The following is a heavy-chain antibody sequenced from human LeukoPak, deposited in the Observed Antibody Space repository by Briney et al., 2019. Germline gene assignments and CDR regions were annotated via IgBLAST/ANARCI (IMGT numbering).Heavy chain of an antibody. D-gene: IGHD3-22*01. J-gene: IGHJ4*02. CDR2: ISAYNGNT. V-gene: IGHV1-18*01. CDR3: ARDRYYYDSSGYFHFDY. Sequence: ASVKVSCKTSGYTFTDNVISWVRQAPGQGLEWMGWISAYNGNTNYAQKLQGRVTMTTDTSTSTAYMELRSLRSDDTAVYYCARDRYYYDSSGYFHFDYWGQGTLVTVSS. CDR1: GYTFTDNV.